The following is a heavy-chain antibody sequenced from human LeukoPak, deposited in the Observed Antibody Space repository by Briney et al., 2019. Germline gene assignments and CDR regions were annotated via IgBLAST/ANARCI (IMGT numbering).Heavy chain of an antibody. CDR1: GFTFSSYG. V-gene: IGHV3-30*02. Sequence: HPGGSLRLSCAASGFTFSSYGMHWVRQAPGKGLEWVAFLRYDGSNKYHADSVKGRFTISRDNSKNTLYLQMNSLRAEDTAVYYCAKDQGRIQLYLLPYFDLWGRGTLVTVSS. CDR3: AKDQGRIQLYLLPYFDL. J-gene: IGHJ4*02. D-gene: IGHD5-18*01. CDR2: LRYDGSNK.